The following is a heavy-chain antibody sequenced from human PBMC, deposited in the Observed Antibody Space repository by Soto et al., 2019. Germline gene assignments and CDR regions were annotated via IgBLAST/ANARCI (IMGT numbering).Heavy chain of an antibody. CDR3: GKILVGATGHTDADS. V-gene: IGHV4-39*01. Sequence: SETLSLTCIVSGGSVYSNGHYWGWIRQPPGEGLEWIGSIDNNGVTNYNSSLKSRVTISRDTSKNQFSLRLTSVTAADTAVYYCGKILVGATGHTDADSWGPGTLVTVSS. CDR1: GGSVYSNGHY. CDR2: IDNNGVT. J-gene: IGHJ4*02. D-gene: IGHD2-15*01.